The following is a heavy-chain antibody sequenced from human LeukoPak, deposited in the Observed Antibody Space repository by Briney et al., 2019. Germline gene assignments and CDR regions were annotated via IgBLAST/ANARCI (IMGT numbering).Heavy chain of an antibody. CDR1: GFTFSNAW. Sequence: PGGSLRLSCAASGFTFSNAWMSWVRQAPGKGLEWVGRIKSKTDGGTTDYAAPVKGRFTISRDDSKNTLYLQMNSLKTEDTAVYYCTTLPRTLLWFGEPIIVDYWGQGTLVTVSS. CDR3: TTLPRTLLWFGEPIIVDY. CDR2: IKSKTDGGTT. D-gene: IGHD3-10*01. J-gene: IGHJ4*02. V-gene: IGHV3-15*01.